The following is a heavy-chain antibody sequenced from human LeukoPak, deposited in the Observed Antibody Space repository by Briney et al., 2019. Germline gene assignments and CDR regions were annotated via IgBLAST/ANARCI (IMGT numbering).Heavy chain of an antibody. CDR1: GFTFSSYV. Sequence: QPGGSLRLSCAASGFTFSSYVMSWVRQAPGKGLEWVSLISTSGGSTYSAGSVKGRFTISRDNSKNTLFLQMNSLRAEDTAVYYCAKQIGYCSGGNCYFTYWGQGTLVTVSS. CDR3: AKQIGYCSGGNCYFTY. J-gene: IGHJ4*02. D-gene: IGHD2-15*01. CDR2: ISTSGGST. V-gene: IGHV3-23*01.